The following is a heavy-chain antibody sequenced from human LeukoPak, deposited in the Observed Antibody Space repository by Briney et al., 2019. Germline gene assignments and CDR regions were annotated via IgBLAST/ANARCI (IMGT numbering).Heavy chain of an antibody. CDR3: LGVHYYYGMDV. Sequence: MTSETLFLTCTVSGGSISSYYWSWIRQPPGKGLEWIGYIYYSGSTNYNPSLKSRVTISVDTSKNQFSLKLSSVTAADTAVYYCLGVHYYYGMDVWGQGTTVTVSS. J-gene: IGHJ6*02. CDR2: IYYSGST. CDR1: GGSISSYY. V-gene: IGHV4-59*08.